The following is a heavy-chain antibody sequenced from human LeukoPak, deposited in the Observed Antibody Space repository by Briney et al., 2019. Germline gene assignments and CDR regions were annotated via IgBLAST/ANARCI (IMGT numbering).Heavy chain of an antibody. Sequence: GGSLRLSCAASGFTFSSYWMHWVRQAPGKGLEWVSYISSSGSTIYYADSVKGRFTISRDNAKNTLYLQMNSLRVEDTAVYYCARDLVVTSGYWGQGTLVTVSS. V-gene: IGHV3-48*04. CDR1: GFTFSSYW. J-gene: IGHJ4*02. D-gene: IGHD2-2*01. CDR2: ISSSGSTI. CDR3: ARDLVVTSGY.